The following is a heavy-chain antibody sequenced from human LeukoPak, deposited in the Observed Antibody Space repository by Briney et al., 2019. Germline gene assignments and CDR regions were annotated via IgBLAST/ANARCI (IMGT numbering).Heavy chain of an antibody. J-gene: IGHJ4*02. D-gene: IGHD1-1*01. Sequence: SETLSLTCTVSGASISSYYWGWIRQSPGKGLEWIGYIHYSGDTNYVPSLESRVSISVDTSKNQFSLKLTSLTAADTAVSYCVKVGTGTVDFWGQGTLVRISS. CDR1: GASISSYY. CDR3: VKVGTGTVDF. CDR2: IHYSGDT. V-gene: IGHV4-59*01.